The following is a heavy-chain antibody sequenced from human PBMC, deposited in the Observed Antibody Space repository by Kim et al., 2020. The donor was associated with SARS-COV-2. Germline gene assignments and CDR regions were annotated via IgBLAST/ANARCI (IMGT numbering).Heavy chain of an antibody. CDR3: ARGVVDFDPQPFDY. Sequence: SETLSLTCTVSGGSISSYYWSWIRQPPGKGLEWIGYIYYSGSTNYNPSLKSRVTISVDTSKNQFSLKLSSVTAADTAVYYCARGVVDFDPQPFDYWGQGTLVTVSS. CDR2: IYYSGST. V-gene: IGHV4-59*13. D-gene: IGHD3-9*01. CDR1: GGSISSYY. J-gene: IGHJ4*02.